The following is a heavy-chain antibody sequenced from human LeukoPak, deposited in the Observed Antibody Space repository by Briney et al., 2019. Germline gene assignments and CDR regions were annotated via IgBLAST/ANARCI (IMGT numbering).Heavy chain of an antibody. V-gene: IGHV3-23*01. CDR1: GFTFSSYS. J-gene: IGHJ4*02. CDR3: AKGDQVWSSSGLIYYFDY. CDR2: ISGSGGST. Sequence: GGSLRLSCAASGFTFSSYSMNWVRQAPGKGLEWVSAISGSGGSTYYADSVKGRFTISRDNSKNTLYLQMNSLRAEDTAVYYCAKGDQVWSSSGLIYYFDYWGQGTLVTVSS. D-gene: IGHD6-19*01.